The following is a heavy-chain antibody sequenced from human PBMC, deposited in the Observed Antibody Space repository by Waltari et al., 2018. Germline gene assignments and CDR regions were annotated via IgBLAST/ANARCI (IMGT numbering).Heavy chain of an antibody. CDR2: IDWDDDK. CDR3: ARSTKGKTGEYLYGMDV. Sequence: QVTLRESGPALVKPTQTLTLTCTFSGFSLSTSGMCVSWIRQPPGKALEWLALIDWDDDKYYSTSMKTRLTISKDTSKNQVVLTMTNMDPVDTATYYCARSTKGKTGEYLYGMDVWGQGTTVTVSS. V-gene: IGHV2-70*01. J-gene: IGHJ6*02. CDR1: GFSLSTSGMC. D-gene: IGHD3-16*01.